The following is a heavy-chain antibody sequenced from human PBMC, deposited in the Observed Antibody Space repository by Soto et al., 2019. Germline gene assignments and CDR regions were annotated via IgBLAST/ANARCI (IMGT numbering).Heavy chain of an antibody. CDR3: ARGGYCSSTSCYGRKYYYYMDV. J-gene: IGHJ6*03. V-gene: IGHV3-53*04. D-gene: IGHD2-2*01. Sequence: GGSLRLSCAASGFTVSSNYMSWVRQAPGKGLEWVSVIYSGGSTYYADSVKGRFTISRHNSKNTLYLQMNSLRAEDTAVYYCARGGYCSSTSCYGRKYYYYMDVWGKGTTVTVSS. CDR2: IYSGGST. CDR1: GFTVSSNY.